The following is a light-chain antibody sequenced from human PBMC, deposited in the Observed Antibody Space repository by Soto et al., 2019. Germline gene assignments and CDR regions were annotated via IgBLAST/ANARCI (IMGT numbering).Light chain of an antibody. CDR1: QSVLFSSNNKNY. CDR2: WAS. V-gene: IGKV4-1*01. J-gene: IGKJ4*01. Sequence: DIVMTQSPDSLAVSLGERATINCKSSQSVLFSSNNKNYLAWYQQKPGQSPKLLSYWASTQKPGVPDRFSGSGSGTDFTLRISSLQAEDVAVYYCQPYYSRPRTFGGGTKVEIK. CDR3: QPYYSRPRT.